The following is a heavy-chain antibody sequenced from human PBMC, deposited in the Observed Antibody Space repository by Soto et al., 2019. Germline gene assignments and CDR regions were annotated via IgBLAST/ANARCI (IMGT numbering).Heavy chain of an antibody. CDR2: IYYSGST. CDR1: GGSISSGGYY. D-gene: IGHD1-1*01. CDR3: ARDMDPTGPWFDP. V-gene: IGHV4-31*03. J-gene: IGHJ5*02. Sequence: QVQLQGSGPGLVKPSQTLSLTCTVSGGSISSGGYYWSWIRQHPGKGLEWIGYIYYSGSTYYNPSLKSRVTISVDTSKNQFSLKLSSVTAADTAVYYCARDMDPTGPWFDPWGQGTLVTVSS.